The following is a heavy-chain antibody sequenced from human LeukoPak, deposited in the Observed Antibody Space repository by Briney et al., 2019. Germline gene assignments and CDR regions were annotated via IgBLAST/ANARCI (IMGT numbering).Heavy chain of an antibody. CDR2: IYYSGST. V-gene: IGHV4-39*01. Sequence: PSETLSLTCTVSGGSISSSSYYWGWIRQPPGKGLEWIGSIYYSGSTYYNPSLKSRVTISVDTSKNQFSLKLSSVTAADTAVYYCARADPSDPTTSYVWGTFLDHWGQGTLVTVSS. D-gene: IGHD3-16*01. CDR1: GGSISSSSYY. CDR3: ARADPSDPTTSYVWGTFLDH. J-gene: IGHJ4*02.